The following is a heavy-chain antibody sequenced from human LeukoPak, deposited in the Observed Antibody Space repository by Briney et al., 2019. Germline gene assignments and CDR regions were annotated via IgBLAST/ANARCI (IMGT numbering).Heavy chain of an antibody. V-gene: IGHV3-66*01. CDR2: IYSGGST. J-gene: IGHJ4*02. CDR1: GFTVSSNY. Sequence: GGSLRLSCAASGFTVSSNYMSWVRQAPGKGLEWVSVIYSGGSTYYADSVKGRFTISRDNSKNTLYLQMNSLRAEDTAVYYCARDPGIAAAGTDDYWGQGTLVTVSS. D-gene: IGHD6-13*01. CDR3: ARDPGIAAAGTDDY.